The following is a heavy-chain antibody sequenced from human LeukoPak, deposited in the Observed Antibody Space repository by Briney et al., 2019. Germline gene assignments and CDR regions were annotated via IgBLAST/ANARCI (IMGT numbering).Heavy chain of an antibody. CDR2: ISGSGSTM. V-gene: IGHV3-48*03. Sequence: GGSLRLSCAASGFTFGSYEMNWVRQAPGKGLEWVSYISGSGSTMYYADSVKGRFTISRDNAKNSLYLQMNSLRAEDTAVYYCAREEWEFDYWGQGTLVTVSS. CDR3: AREEWEFDY. J-gene: IGHJ4*02. CDR1: GFTFGSYE. D-gene: IGHD1-26*01.